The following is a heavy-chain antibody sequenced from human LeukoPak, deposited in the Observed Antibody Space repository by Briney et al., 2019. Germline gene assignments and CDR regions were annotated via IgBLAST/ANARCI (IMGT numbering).Heavy chain of an antibody. CDR1: GFTFSSYA. J-gene: IGHJ4*02. CDR2: ISVSDGST. Sequence: GGSLRLSCAASGFTFSSYAMTWVRQAPRKGLEWVSVISVSDGSTYYANSVKGRFTISRDNSKNTLYLQMSNLRAEDTAVYYCAKGGHATTYSHLDYWGQGSLVTVSS. CDR3: AKGGHATTYSHLDY. V-gene: IGHV3-23*01. D-gene: IGHD1-26*01.